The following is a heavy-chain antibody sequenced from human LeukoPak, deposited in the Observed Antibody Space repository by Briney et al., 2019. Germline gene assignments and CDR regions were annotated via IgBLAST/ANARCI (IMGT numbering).Heavy chain of an antibody. CDR3: ARGYSYASD. D-gene: IGHD2-2*01. CDR2: INHSGST. CDR1: GGSFSGYY. V-gene: IGHV4-34*01. J-gene: IGHJ4*02. Sequence: SETLSLTXAVYGGSFSGYYWSWIRQPPGKGLEWIGEINHSGSTNYNPSLKSRVTISVDTSKNQFSLKLSSVTAADTAVYYCARGYSYASDWGQGTLVTVSS.